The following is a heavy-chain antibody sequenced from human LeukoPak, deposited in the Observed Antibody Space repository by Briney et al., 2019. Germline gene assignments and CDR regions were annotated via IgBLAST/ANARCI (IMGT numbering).Heavy chain of an antibody. CDR3: ARAVSNYYFWYFDL. Sequence: PGGPLRLSCAASGFTFSSYSMNWVRLAPGKGLELVSYISSSTDPTYYADSVKGRSTISRDNAKSSLYLQMNSLRAEDTAVYYCARAVSNYYFWYFDLWGRGTLVTVSS. J-gene: IGHJ2*01. CDR2: ISSSTDPT. D-gene: IGHD4-11*01. V-gene: IGHV3-48*01. CDR1: GFTFSSYS.